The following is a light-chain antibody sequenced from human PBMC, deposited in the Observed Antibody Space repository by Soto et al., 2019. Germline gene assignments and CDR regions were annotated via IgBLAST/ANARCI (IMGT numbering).Light chain of an antibody. CDR3: QQYNKWPLT. J-gene: IGKJ1*01. V-gene: IGKV3-15*01. CDR1: QRVSSN. Sequence: EIVMTQSPVTLSVSPGERATLSCRASQRVSSNVAWYQQKPGQAPRLLIYGASTRATGIPARFSGSGSGTEFTLTISSLQSEDFAVYYCQQYNKWPLTFGQGTKVDIK. CDR2: GAS.